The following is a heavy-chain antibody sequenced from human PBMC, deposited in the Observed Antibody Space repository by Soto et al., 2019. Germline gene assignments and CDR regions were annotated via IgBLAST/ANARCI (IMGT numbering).Heavy chain of an antibody. J-gene: IGHJ6*02. CDR1: GFTFSSYA. CDR2: ISGSGGST. V-gene: IGHV3-23*01. CDR3: AKGRSYYYYYGVDV. Sequence: GGSLILSCAASGFTFSSYAMSWVRQAPGKGLEWVSAISGSGGSTYYADSVKGRFTISRDNSKNTLYLQMNSLRAEDTAVYYCAKGRSYYYYYGVDVWGQGTTVTVSS.